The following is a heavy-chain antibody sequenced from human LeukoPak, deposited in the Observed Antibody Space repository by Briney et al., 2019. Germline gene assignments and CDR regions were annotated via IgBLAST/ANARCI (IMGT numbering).Heavy chain of an antibody. D-gene: IGHD6-19*01. CDR3: PRDRSSGWSFDY. Sequence: PSETLSLTCTVSGGSISSYYWSWIRQPAGKGLEWIGRIHAGGSTTYNPSLRSRVTLSVDTSKNQFPLKLNSLPAAAPAVYYCPRDRSSGWSFDYWGQGILVTVSS. V-gene: IGHV4-4*07. J-gene: IGHJ4*02. CDR2: IHAGGST. CDR1: GGSISSYY.